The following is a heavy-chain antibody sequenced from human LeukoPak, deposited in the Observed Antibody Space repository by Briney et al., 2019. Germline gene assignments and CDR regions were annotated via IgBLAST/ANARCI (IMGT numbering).Heavy chain of an antibody. D-gene: IGHD2-21*01. CDR1: GSAASAVS. J-gene: IGHJ4*02. Sequence: GGSPRLAFSLSGSAASAVSMAWSRQAPGKGLEWVANIKEDGSRNNYIPSVKGRFTISRDTAKNSLYLQMNSLRAEDTAVYFFSRGADYTSADYWGQGTLVTVSS. CDR2: IKEDGSRN. V-gene: IGHV3-7*02. CDR3: SRGADYTSADY.